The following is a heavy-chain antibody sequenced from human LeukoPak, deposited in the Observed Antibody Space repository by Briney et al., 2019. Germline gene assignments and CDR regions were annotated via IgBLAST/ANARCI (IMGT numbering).Heavy chain of an antibody. Sequence: PSDTLSLTCTVSGGSISSGGYYWSWIRQHPGKGLEWIGYIYYSGSTYYNPSLKSRVTISVDTSKNQFSLKLSSVTAADTAVYYCAREVYDILTGYHLDYWGQGTLVTVSS. D-gene: IGHD3-9*01. V-gene: IGHV4-31*03. CDR3: AREVYDILTGYHLDY. CDR2: IYYSGST. J-gene: IGHJ4*02. CDR1: GGSISSGGYY.